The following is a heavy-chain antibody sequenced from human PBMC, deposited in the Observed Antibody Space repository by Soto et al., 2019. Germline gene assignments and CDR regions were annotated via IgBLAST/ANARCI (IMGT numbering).Heavy chain of an antibody. CDR3: AKGGYYSLFDI. CDR2: ISGSGGRT. D-gene: IGHD3-16*01. J-gene: IGHJ3*02. CDR1: GFPFSSYA. V-gene: IGHV3-23*01. Sequence: PGGSLRLSCVASGFPFSSYAVSWFRQTPGKGLEWVSGISGSGGRTYYADSVKGRFTISRDNSNNTLSLQMHILRVEDTAVYFCAKGGYYSLFDIWGQGTVVTVSS.